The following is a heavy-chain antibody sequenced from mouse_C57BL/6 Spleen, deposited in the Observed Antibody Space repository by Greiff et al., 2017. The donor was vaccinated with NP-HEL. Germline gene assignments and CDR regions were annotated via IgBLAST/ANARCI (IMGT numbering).Heavy chain of an antibody. J-gene: IGHJ2*01. V-gene: IGHV1-39*01. CDR2: INPNYGTT. CDR1: GYTFTGYW. CDR3: ALLYYDYPY. D-gene: IGHD2-4*01. Sequence: VQLKQSGAELMKPGASVKLSCKATGYTFTGYWIEWVKQRPGHGLEWIGVINPNYGTTSYNQKFKGKATLTVDQSSSTAYMQLNSLTSEDSAVYYCALLYYDYPYWGQGTTLTVSS.